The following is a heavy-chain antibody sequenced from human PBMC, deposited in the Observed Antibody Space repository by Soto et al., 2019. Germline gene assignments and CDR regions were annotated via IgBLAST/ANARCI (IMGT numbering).Heavy chain of an antibody. D-gene: IGHD3-3*01. Sequence: SETLSLTCTVSGGSISSGGYYWSWIRQHPGKGLEWIGYIYYSGSTYYNPSLKSRVTISVDTSKNQFSLKLSSVTAADTAVYYCARAILDYDLAYYFDYWGRGTLVTVSS. CDR1: GGSISSGGYY. J-gene: IGHJ4*02. V-gene: IGHV4-31*03. CDR2: IYYSGST. CDR3: ARAILDYDLAYYFDY.